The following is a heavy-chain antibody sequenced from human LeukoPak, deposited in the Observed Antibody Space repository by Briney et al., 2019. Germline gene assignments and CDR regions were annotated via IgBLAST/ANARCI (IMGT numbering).Heavy chain of an antibody. D-gene: IGHD3-9*01. CDR1: GFTFSSYG. V-gene: IGHV3-21*01. CDR2: ISSSSSYI. Sequence: GGTLRLSCAASGFTFSSYGMSWVRQAPGKGLEWVSSISSSSSYIYYADSVKGRFTISRDNAKNSLYLQMNSLRAEDTAVYYCARDTSPLRYFDWSPLGYWGQGTLVTVSS. J-gene: IGHJ4*02. CDR3: ARDTSPLRYFDWSPLGY.